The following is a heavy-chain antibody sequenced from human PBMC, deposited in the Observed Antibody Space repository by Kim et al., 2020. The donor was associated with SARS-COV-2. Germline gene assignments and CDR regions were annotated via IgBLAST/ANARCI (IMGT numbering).Heavy chain of an antibody. V-gene: IGHV3-48*01. CDR2: TR. CDR3: ARDYVYGFDY. J-gene: IGHJ4*02. D-gene: IGHD3-16*01. Sequence: TRSHAKSMKDRFTIPPYKAYQSLYLQMNSLRAEDTAVYYCARDYVYGFDYWGQGTLVTVSS.